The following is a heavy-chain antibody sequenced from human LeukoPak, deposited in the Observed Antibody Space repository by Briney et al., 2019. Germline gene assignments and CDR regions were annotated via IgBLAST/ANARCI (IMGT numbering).Heavy chain of an antibody. J-gene: IGHJ4*02. CDR2: IYYSGST. CDR1: GGSVSSGSYY. Sequence: SETLSLTCTVSGGSVSSGSYYWSWIRQPPGKGLEWIGYIYYSGSTNYNPSLKSRVTISVDTSKNQFSLKLSSVTAADTAVYYCANGGYYEIHWGQGTLVTVSS. V-gene: IGHV4-61*01. D-gene: IGHD3-22*01. CDR3: ANGGYYEIH.